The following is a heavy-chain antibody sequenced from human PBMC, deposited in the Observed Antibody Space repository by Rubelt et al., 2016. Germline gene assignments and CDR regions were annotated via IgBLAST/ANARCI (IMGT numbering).Heavy chain of an antibody. Sequence: SMNWVRQAPGKGLEWVSSISSSSSYIYYADSVKGRFTISRDNAKNSLYLQMNSLRAEDTAVYYCARGGYDAFDIWGQGTMVTVSS. D-gene: IGHD3-16*01. CDR3: ARGGYDAFDI. J-gene: IGHJ3*02. V-gene: IGHV3-21*01. CDR2: ISSSSSYI. CDR1: S.